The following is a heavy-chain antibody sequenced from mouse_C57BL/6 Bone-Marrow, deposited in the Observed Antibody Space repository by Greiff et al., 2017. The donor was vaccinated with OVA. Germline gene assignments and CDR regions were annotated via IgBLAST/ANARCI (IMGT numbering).Heavy chain of an antibody. CDR2: IYPGSGNT. CDR3: ARRLGGWFAY. V-gene: IGHV1-76*01. Sequence: VQLQQSGAELVRPGASVKLSCKASGYTFTDYYINWVKQRPGQGLEWIARIYPGSGNTYYNEKFKGKATLTAEKSSSTAYMQLSSLTSEDSAVYFCARRLGGWFAYWGQGTLVTVSA. J-gene: IGHJ3*01. CDR1: GYTFTDYY. D-gene: IGHD3-1*01.